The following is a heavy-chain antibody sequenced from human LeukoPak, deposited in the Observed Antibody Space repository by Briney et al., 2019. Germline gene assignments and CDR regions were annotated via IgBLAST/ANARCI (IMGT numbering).Heavy chain of an antibody. Sequence: GGSLRLSCAASGFTFSSYAMSWVRQAPGKGLEWVSSISGSGDRTYYAGSVKGRFTISRDNSKNTLFLQMNSLRPEDTAVYYCAKDSLGTRTVTLDYWGQGTLVTVSS. J-gene: IGHJ4*02. D-gene: IGHD4-17*01. V-gene: IGHV3-23*01. CDR1: GFTFSSYA. CDR2: ISGSGDRT. CDR3: AKDSLGTRTVTLDY.